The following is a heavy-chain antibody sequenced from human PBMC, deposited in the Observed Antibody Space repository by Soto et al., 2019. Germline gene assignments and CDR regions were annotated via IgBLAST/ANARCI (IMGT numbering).Heavy chain of an antibody. D-gene: IGHD6-13*01. CDR2: IYYSGST. J-gene: IGHJ4*02. CDR3: ARHVPVSSCLDY. V-gene: IGHV4-59*08. Sequence: TSETLSLTCTVSGGSISSYYWSWIRQPPGKGLEWIGYIYYSGSTNYNPSLKSRVTISVDTSKNQFSLKLSSVTAADTAVYYCARHVPVSSCLDYWGQGTLVTVSS. CDR1: GGSISSYY.